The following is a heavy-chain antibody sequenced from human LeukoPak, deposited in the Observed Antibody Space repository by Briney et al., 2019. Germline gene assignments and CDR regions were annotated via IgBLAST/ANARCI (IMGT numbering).Heavy chain of an antibody. CDR1: GGSFSGYY. D-gene: IGHD2-15*01. V-gene: IGHV4-34*01. CDR2: INHSGST. CDR3: ARLGVAATDDAFDI. J-gene: IGHJ3*02. Sequence: SETLSLTCAVYGGSFSGYYWSWIRQPPGKGLEWIGEINHSGSTNYNPSLKSRVTISVDTSKNQFSLKLSSVTAADTAVYYCARLGVAATDDAFDIWGQGTMVTVSS.